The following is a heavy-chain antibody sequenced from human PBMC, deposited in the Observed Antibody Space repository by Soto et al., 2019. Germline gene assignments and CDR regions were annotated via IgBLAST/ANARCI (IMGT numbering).Heavy chain of an antibody. CDR3: AREYYYGSGSYPLNWFDP. CDR2: INSDGSST. CDR1: GFTFSSYW. J-gene: IGHJ5*02. V-gene: IGHV3-74*01. Sequence: GGSLRLSCAASGFTFSSYWMHWVRQAPGKGLVWVSRINSDGSSTSYADSVKGRFTISRDNAKNTLYLQMNSLRAEDTAVYYCAREYYYGSGSYPLNWFDPWGQGTLVTVSS. D-gene: IGHD3-10*01.